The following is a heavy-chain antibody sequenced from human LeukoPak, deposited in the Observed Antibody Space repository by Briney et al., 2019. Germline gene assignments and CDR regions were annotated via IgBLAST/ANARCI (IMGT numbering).Heavy chain of an antibody. D-gene: IGHD6-13*01. CDR3: ARERGSSWLGYYYYGMDV. Sequence: ASVKVSCKASGGTFSSYAISWVRQAPGQGLEWMGGIIPIFGTANYAQKFQGRVTITADESTSTAYMELSSLRSEDTAVYYCARERGSSWLGYYYYGMDVWGQGTTVTVSS. J-gene: IGHJ6*02. CDR2: IIPIFGTA. V-gene: IGHV1-69*13. CDR1: GGTFSSYA.